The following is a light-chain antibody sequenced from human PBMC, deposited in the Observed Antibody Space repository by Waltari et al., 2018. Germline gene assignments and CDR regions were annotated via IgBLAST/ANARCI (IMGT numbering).Light chain of an antibody. CDR3: QHYVRLPAT. V-gene: IGKV3-20*01. CDR1: QSISKY. CDR2: HAS. Sequence: EIMLTQSPGTLSLSPGERATLSCKASQSISKYLPWYQQKPGQAPRLLIYHASSRATGIPDRFSGSGSETDFSLTISRLEPEDFAVYYCQHYVRLPATFGQGTNVEIK. J-gene: IGKJ1*01.